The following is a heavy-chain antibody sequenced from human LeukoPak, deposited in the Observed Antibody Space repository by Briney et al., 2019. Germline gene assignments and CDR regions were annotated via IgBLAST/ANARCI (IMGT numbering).Heavy chain of an antibody. CDR1: GYTFTSCY. CDR3: ARGWRAARIAVAGIPHEAFDI. D-gene: IGHD6-19*01. V-gene: IGHV1-46*01. J-gene: IGHJ3*02. Sequence: ASVKVSCKASGYTFTSCYMHWVRQAPGQGLEWMGIINPSGGSTSYAQKFQGRVTMTRDTSTSTVYMELSSLRSEDTAVYYCARGWRAARIAVAGIPHEAFDIWGLRTMVTVSS. CDR2: INPSGGST.